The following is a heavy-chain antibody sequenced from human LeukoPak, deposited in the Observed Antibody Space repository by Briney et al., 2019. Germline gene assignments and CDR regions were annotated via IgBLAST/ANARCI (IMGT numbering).Heavy chain of an antibody. CDR1: GFTFSRSW. J-gene: IGHJ4*02. CDR2: IKEDGSQK. V-gene: IGHV3-7*04. CDR3: ARGFSDC. Sequence: GGSLRLSCTASGFTFSRSWMIWVRQAPGKGLEWVANIKEDGSQKFYVDSVKGRFTISRDNARNSLYLQMSSLRAEDTAVYYCARGFSDCWGQGTLVTVSS.